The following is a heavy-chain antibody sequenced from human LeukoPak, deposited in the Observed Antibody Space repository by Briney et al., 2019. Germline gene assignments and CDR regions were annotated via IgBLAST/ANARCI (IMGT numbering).Heavy chain of an antibody. V-gene: IGHV3-74*01. CDR2: IFSDGSST. J-gene: IGHJ4*02. CDR3: ARDGSLPDY. CDR1: GFTFSNYW. Sequence: PGGSLRLSCAATGFTFSNYWMHWVRQTPGKGPVWVSRIFSDGSSTTYADSVKGRSTIFRDNAKNTLYLQMNSLRAEDTAVYYCARDGSLPDYWGQGTLVTVSS.